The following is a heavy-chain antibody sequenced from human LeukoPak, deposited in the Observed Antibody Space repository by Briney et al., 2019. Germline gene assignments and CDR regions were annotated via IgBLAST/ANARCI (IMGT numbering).Heavy chain of an antibody. CDR3: AGRMTRGVITSPFDS. J-gene: IGHJ4*02. Sequence: GESLKISCKGSGYSFTNYWIGWVRQMPGKGLGLMGLIYPGDSDTTYSPSFQGQVTISADKSISTAYLQWSSLKASDTAMYYCAGRMTRGVITSPFDSWGQGTLVSVSS. V-gene: IGHV5-51*01. D-gene: IGHD3-10*01. CDR2: IYPGDSDT. CDR1: GYSFTNYW.